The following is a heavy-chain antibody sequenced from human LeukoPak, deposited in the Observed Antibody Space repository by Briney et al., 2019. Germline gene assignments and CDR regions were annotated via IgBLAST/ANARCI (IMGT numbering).Heavy chain of an antibody. Sequence: GASVKVSCKASGYTFTGYGIGWVRQAPGQGLEWMGWISAYNGNTNYTQKLQGRVTMTTDTSTNTAYMELRSLTSDDTAVYYCARYSYALTSDYWGQGTLVTVSS. J-gene: IGHJ4*02. CDR3: ARYSYALTSDY. CDR2: ISAYNGNT. V-gene: IGHV1-18*01. CDR1: GYTFTGYG. D-gene: IGHD3-16*01.